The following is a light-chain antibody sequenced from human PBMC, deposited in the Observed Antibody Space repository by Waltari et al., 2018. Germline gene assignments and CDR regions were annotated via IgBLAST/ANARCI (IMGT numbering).Light chain of an antibody. CDR1: QSVSSF. J-gene: IGKJ3*01. CDR3: QQRSNVLFA. Sequence: EVVLTQSPATLSWSPGERATLSCRASQSVSSFLAWYQPKPGQAPRLLIYDASNRATGIPARFSGSGSGTDFTLTISSLEPEDFAVYYCQQRSNVLFAFGPGTKVDFK. CDR2: DAS. V-gene: IGKV3-11*01.